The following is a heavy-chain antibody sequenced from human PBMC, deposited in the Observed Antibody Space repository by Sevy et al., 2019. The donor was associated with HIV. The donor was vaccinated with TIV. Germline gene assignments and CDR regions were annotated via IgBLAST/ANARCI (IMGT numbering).Heavy chain of an antibody. CDR2: ISGSSNYI. CDR3: ARDGKAWDLLNY. Sequence: GGSLRLSCAGFGFTFSTYSMNWVRQAPGKGLEWISFISGSSNYIYYADSVKGRFTMSRDIVKDSLYLQMNSLRVEDTAVYFCARDGKAWDLLNYWGQGTLVTVSS. CDR1: GFTFSTYS. D-gene: IGHD1-26*01. V-gene: IGHV3-21*01. J-gene: IGHJ4*02.